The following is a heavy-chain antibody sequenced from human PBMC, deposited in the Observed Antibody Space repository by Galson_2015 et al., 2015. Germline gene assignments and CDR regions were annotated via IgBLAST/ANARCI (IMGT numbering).Heavy chain of an antibody. CDR3: ARTHPHSSGPTYNYYMDV. J-gene: IGHJ6*03. V-gene: IGHV2-70*11. D-gene: IGHD6-19*01. Sequence: PALVKPTQTLTLTCTFSGFSLSTSGMCVSWIRQPPGKALEWLACIDWDDDKCYSTSLRTRLTISKDTSKNQVVLTMTNMDPVDTATYYCARTHPHSSGPTYNYYMDVWGKGTTVTVSS. CDR2: IDWDDDK. CDR1: GFSLSTSGMC.